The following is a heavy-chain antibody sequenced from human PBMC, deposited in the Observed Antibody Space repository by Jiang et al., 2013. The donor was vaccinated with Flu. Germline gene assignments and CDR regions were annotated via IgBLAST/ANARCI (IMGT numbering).Heavy chain of an antibody. CDR2: INTNTGNP. V-gene: IGHV7-4-1*01. CDR3: ARSPSSGWGYYYYYYGMDV. J-gene: IGHJ6*04. Sequence: TFTSYAMNWVRQAPGQGLEWMGWINTNTGNPTYAQGFTGRFVFSLDTSVSTAYLQICSLKAEDTAVYYCARSPSSGWGYYYYYYGMDVWGKGTTVTVSS. D-gene: IGHD6-19*01. CDR1: TFTSYA.